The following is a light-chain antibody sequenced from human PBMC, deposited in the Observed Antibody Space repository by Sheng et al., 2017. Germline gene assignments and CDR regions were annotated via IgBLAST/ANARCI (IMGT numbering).Light chain of an antibody. CDR2: GAS. CDR1: QSISSY. J-gene: IGKJ1*01. Sequence: DIQMTQSPSSLSASVGDRVTITCRASQSISSYLNWYQQKPGKTPKLLIYGASTLQSGVPSRFSGSGSRTDFILTISSLQPEDFATYYCQQSSSFPPTFGQGTKVEIK. V-gene: IGKV1-39*01. CDR3: QQSSSFPPT.